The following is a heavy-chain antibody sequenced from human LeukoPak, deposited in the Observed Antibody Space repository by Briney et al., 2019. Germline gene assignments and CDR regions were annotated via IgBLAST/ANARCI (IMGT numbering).Heavy chain of an antibody. CDR1: GGSFSGYY. D-gene: IGHD2-15*01. Sequence: SETLSLTCAVYGGSFSGYYWSWIRQPPGKGLEWIGEINHSGSTNYNPSLKSRVTMSLDTSKNHFSLKLSSVTAADTAVYYCARLGFCSGGSCYSGGYYYNYMDVWGKGTTVTISS. V-gene: IGHV4-34*01. CDR2: INHSGST. CDR3: ARLGFCSGGSCYSGGYYYNYMDV. J-gene: IGHJ6*03.